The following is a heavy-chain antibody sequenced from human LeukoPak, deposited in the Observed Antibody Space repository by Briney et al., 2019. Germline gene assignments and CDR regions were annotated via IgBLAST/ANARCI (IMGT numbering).Heavy chain of an antibody. CDR3: AKEGGSNSDYFNY. CDR2: ISYDGKKK. V-gene: IGHV3-30*18. J-gene: IGHJ4*02. Sequence: GRSLRFSCAASGFIFSGNSMHWVRQAPGKGLEWVAVISYDGKKKYYADSVKGRFTISRENSQNRQYLQMNSLIPEDTAVYYCAKEGGSNSDYFNYWGQGTLVTVSS. CDR1: GFIFSGNS. D-gene: IGHD1-26*01.